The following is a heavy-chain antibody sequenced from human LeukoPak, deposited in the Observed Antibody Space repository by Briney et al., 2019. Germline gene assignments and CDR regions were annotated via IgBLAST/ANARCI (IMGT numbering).Heavy chain of an antibody. CDR1: EFTFSIYW. J-gene: IGHJ3*02. Sequence: GGSLRLSCAASEFTFSIYWMSWVRQAPGKGLERVANIKQDGSETYYVDSVKGRFTISRDNAKNSLYLQMNSLRAEDTAVYYCARDPVPDDAFDIWGQGTMVTVYS. CDR3: ARDPVPDDAFDI. V-gene: IGHV3-7*01. D-gene: IGHD2-2*01. CDR2: IKQDGSET.